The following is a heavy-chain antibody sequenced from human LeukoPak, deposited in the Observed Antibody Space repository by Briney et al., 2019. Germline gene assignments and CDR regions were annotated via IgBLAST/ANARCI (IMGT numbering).Heavy chain of an antibody. D-gene: IGHD2-15*01. CDR1: GYTFTGYY. Sequence: ASVKVSFTASGYTFTGYYMHWVRQAPGQGLEWMGWINPNSGGTNYAQKFQGRVTMTRDTSISTAYMELSRLRSDDTAVYYCARERTLTSCYDYRGQGTLVTVSS. CDR2: INPNSGGT. CDR3: ARERTLTSCYDY. J-gene: IGHJ4*02. V-gene: IGHV1-2*02.